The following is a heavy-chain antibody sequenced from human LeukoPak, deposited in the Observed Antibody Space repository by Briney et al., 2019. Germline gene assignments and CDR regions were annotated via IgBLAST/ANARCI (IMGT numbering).Heavy chain of an antibody. V-gene: IGHV1-18*01. J-gene: IGHJ4*02. CDR2: ISAYNGDT. CDR1: GYTYTTYG. CDR3: ARDGRFGELLDY. Sequence: ASVKVSCEASGYTYTTYGISWVRQAPGQGLEWMGWISAYNGDTNYAQEFQGRVTMTTVTSTNTVYMELRSLRSDDTAVYYCARDGRFGELLDYWGQGTPVTVSS. D-gene: IGHD3-10*01.